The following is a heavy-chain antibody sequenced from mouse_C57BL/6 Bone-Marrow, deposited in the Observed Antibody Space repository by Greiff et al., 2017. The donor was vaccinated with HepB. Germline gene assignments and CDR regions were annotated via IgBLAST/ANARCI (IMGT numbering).Heavy chain of an antibody. V-gene: IGHV7-3*01. CDR3: ARDPVYYGYDEGHYYAMDY. J-gene: IGHJ4*01. D-gene: IGHD2-2*01. Sequence: EVMLVESGGGLVQPGGSLSLSCAASGFTFTDYYMSWVRQPPGKALEWLGFIRNKANGYTTEYSASVKGRFTISRDNSQSILYLQMNALRAEDSATYYCARDPVYYGYDEGHYYAMDYWGQGTSVTVSS. CDR1: GFTFTDYY. CDR2: IRNKANGYTT.